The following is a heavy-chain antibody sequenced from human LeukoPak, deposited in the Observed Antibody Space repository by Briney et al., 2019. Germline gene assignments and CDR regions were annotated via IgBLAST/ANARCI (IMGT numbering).Heavy chain of an antibody. J-gene: IGHJ4*02. D-gene: IGHD6-13*01. CDR1: GGTFSSYA. CDR2: IIPIFGTA. CDR3: ARDLGIAAAGYFDY. V-gene: IGHV1-69*13. Sequence: ASVKVSCKASGGTFSSYAISWVRQAPGQGLEWMGGIIPIFGTANYAQKFQGRVTITADESTSTAYMELSSLRSEDTAVYYCARDLGIAAAGYFDYWGQGTLVTVSS.